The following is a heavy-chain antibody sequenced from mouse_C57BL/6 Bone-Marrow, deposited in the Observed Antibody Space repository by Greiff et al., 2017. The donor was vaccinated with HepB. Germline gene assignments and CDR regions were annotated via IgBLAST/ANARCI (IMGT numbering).Heavy chain of an antibody. CDR2: LRSKSSNYAT. D-gene: IGHD1-1*01. CDR1: GFNFNTYA. J-gene: IGHJ2*01. CDR3: VRGGYGCSFFDD. V-gene: IGHV10-3*01. Sequence: EVQVVESGGGLVQPKGSLKLSCAASGFNFNTYAMHWVRQAPGKGLEWVARLRSKSSNYATYYADPVKDRFTISRDASQSMLYLQMNNLKTEDTAMYYCVRGGYGCSFFDDWGQGTTLTVSS.